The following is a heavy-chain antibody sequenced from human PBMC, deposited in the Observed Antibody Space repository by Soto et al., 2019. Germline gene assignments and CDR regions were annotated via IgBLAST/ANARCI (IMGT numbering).Heavy chain of an antibody. CDR2: IIPIFGTA. CDR1: GGTFSSYA. Sequence: SVKVSCKASGGTFSSYAISWVRQAPGQGLEWMGGIIPIFGTANYAQKFQGRVTITADKSTSTAYMELSSLRSEDTAVYYCARDHMSSGPALSFDYWGQGTLVTVSS. CDR3: ARDHMSSGPALSFDY. V-gene: IGHV1-69*06. J-gene: IGHJ4*02. D-gene: IGHD6-19*01.